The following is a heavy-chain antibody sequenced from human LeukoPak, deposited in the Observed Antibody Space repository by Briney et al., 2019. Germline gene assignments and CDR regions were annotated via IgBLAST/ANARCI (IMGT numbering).Heavy chain of an antibody. J-gene: IGHJ3*02. D-gene: IGHD3-22*01. CDR3: ASRIYYDSSGYYLDDAFDI. V-gene: IGHV1-2*06. Sequence: ASVKVSCKASGYTFTGYYMHWVRQAPGQGLEWMGRINPNSGGTNYAQKFQGRVTMTRDTSISTAYMELSRLRSDDTAVYYCASRIYYDSSGYYLDDAFDIRGQGTMVTVSS. CDR2: INPNSGGT. CDR1: GYTFTGYY.